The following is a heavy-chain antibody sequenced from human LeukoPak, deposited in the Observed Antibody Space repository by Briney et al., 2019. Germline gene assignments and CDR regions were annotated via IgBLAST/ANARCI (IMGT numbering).Heavy chain of an antibody. J-gene: IGHJ4*02. CDR2: ISGSGGST. Sequence: GGSLRLSCAASGFTFSSYAMSWVRQAPGKGLEWVSAISGSGGSTYYADSVKGRFTIPRDNSKNTLYLQMNSLRAEDTAVYYCAKDLYDILTGGDYWGQGTLVTVSS. CDR3: AKDLYDILTGGDY. CDR1: GFTFSSYA. D-gene: IGHD3-9*01. V-gene: IGHV3-23*01.